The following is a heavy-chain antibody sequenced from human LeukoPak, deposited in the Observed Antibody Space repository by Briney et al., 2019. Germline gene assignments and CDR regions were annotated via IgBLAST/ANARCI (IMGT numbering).Heavy chain of an antibody. CDR3: ARARRAAFDI. V-gene: IGHV4-34*01. CDR2: INHSGGT. Sequence: SETLSLTCAVYNGSFSGYYWSWIRQSPGKGLEWIGEINHSGGTNYYPSLKSRVTISVDTSKNQFSLKLSSVTAADTAVYYCARARRAAFDIWGQGTMVTVSS. CDR1: NGSFSGYY. J-gene: IGHJ3*02.